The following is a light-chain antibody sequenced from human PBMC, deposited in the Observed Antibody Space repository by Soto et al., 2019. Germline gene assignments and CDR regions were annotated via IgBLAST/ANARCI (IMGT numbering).Light chain of an antibody. V-gene: IGLV2-14*03. J-gene: IGLJ1*01. CDR3: FSFTTTSTHF. Sequence: QSVLTQAAGLSVSPGQSITISCTGTSSHLGAYNFISWFPPHPDKEPKHRSSDVSNRHSGLSNYFSVSKFGTTAYLTFYWLQVEDEAEYFCFSFTTTSTHFFGTGSKVTVL. CDR2: DVS. CDR1: SSHLGAYNF.